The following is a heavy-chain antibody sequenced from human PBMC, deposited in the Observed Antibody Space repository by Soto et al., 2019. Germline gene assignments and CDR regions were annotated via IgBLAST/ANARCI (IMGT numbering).Heavy chain of an antibody. CDR3: ARDRYFYDSRGYYRTLDS. V-gene: IGHV4-59*11. Sequence: SETLSLTCTISGDSFGNHYWTWIRQSPGKGLEWIGYIFHSGITDYNPSVKSRVTISIDKSRNLFSLNLTSVTAADTAVYYCARDRYFYDSRGYYRTLDSWGQGTLVTVS. D-gene: IGHD3-22*01. CDR1: GDSFGNHY. J-gene: IGHJ5*01. CDR2: IFHSGIT.